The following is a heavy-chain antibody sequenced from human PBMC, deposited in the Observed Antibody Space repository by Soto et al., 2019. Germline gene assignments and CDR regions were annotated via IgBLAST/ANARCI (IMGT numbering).Heavy chain of an antibody. CDR2: IYYSGST. V-gene: IGHV4-59*08. CDR1: GGTISTWY. Sequence: ASETLSLTCTVSGGTISTWYWSWIRQPPGKGLEWIGYIYYSGSTNCNPSLKSRVTISVDTSNNQFSLKLSFVTAADTAVYYCARRYGSAIDYWGQGTLVTVS. J-gene: IGHJ4*02. CDR3: ARRYGSAIDY. D-gene: IGHD1-26*01.